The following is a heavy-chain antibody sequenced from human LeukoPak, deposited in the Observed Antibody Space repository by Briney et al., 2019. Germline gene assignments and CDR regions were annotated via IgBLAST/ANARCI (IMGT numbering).Heavy chain of an antibody. V-gene: IGHV1-46*01. D-gene: IGHD6-13*01. Sequence: ASVTVSCKASGYTFTSYYMHWVRQAPGQGLEWMGIINPSGGSTSYAQKFQGRVTMTRDTSTSTVYMELSSLRSEDPADYYCAREGQVAAGAIASGGQGTWSPSPQ. J-gene: IGHJ4*02. CDR2: INPSGGST. CDR3: AREGQVAAGAIAS. CDR1: GYTFTSYY.